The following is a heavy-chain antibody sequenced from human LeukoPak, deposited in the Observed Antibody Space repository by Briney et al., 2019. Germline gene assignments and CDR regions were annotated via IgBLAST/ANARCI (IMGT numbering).Heavy chain of an antibody. CDR1: GFIFSSYA. CDR3: ARDVAQNGNPNYFDP. J-gene: IGHJ5*02. CDR2: IWSDGSRQ. Sequence: GTSLRLSCAASGFIFSSYAMHWVRQAPGTGLEWVAVIWSDGSRQYYLDSVKGRFTISRDNSKNTLYLQMNSLRAEDTAVYSCARDVAQNGNPNYFDPWGRGTLVTVSS. V-gene: IGHV3-33*01. D-gene: IGHD2-15*01.